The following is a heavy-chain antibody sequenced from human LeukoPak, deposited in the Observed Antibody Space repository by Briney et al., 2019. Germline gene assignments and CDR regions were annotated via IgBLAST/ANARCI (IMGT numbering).Heavy chain of an antibody. Sequence: GASVKVSCKASGYTFTSYGISWVRQAPGQGLEWMGWISAYNGNTNYAQKLQGRVTMTTDTSTSTAYMELRSLRSDDTAVYYCARSVQSILAVAATTPIDYWGQGTLVTVSS. V-gene: IGHV1-18*01. J-gene: IGHJ4*02. CDR3: ARSVQSILAVAATTPIDY. D-gene: IGHD6-19*01. CDR1: GYTFTSYG. CDR2: ISAYNGNT.